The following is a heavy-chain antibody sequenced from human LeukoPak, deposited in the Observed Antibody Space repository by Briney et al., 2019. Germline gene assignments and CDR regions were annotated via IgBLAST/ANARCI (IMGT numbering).Heavy chain of an antibody. Sequence: SETLSLTCTVSGGSISSYYWSWIRQPPGKGLEWIGYIYYSGSTNYNPSLKSRVTISVDTSRNQFSLKLSSVTAADTAVYYCARVINSVYYYYMDVWGKGTTVTVSS. CDR3: ARVINSVYYYYMDV. CDR1: GGSISSYY. CDR2: IYYSGST. J-gene: IGHJ6*03. D-gene: IGHD3-10*01. V-gene: IGHV4-59*01.